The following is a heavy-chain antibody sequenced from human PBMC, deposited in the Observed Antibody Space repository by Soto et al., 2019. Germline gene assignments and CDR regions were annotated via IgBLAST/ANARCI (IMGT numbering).Heavy chain of an antibody. V-gene: IGHV1-2*04. D-gene: IGHD6-6*01. CDR2: INPNSGCT. Sequence: ASVKVSCKASGYTFTGYYMHWVRQAPGQGLEWMGWINPNSGCTNYAQKFQGWVTMTRDTSISTGYMELSRLRSDDTAVYYCARRRFSGTSSSSGAFDIWGQGTMVTVSS. J-gene: IGHJ3*02. CDR3: ARRRFSGTSSSSGAFDI. CDR1: GYTFTGYY.